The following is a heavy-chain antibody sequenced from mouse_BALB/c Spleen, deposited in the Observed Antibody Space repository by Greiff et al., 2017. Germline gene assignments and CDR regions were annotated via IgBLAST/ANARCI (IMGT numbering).Heavy chain of an antibody. CDR2: IWAGGST. Sequence: VQLVESGPGLVAPSQSLSITCTVSGFSLTSYGVHWVRQPPGKGLEWLGVIWAGGSTNYNSALMSRLSISKDNSKSQVFLKMNSLQTDDTAMYYCARNRFPYYAMDYWGQGTSVTVSS. J-gene: IGHJ4*01. D-gene: IGHD2-14*01. CDR3: ARNRFPYYAMDY. V-gene: IGHV2-9*02. CDR1: GFSLTSYG.